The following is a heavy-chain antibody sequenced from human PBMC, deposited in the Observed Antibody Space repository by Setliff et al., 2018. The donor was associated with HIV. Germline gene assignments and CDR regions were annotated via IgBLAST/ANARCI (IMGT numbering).Heavy chain of an antibody. Sequence: PGGSLRLSCAASGFTFSAYTLHWVRQAPGKGLEWVSSISGGGDYMYFADSVKGRFTISRDNTKNSLYLQMNSLRPDDTAVYYCASARIPTGGTSTSLDFWGQGTLVTVSS. J-gene: IGHJ4*02. CDR3: ASARIPTGGTSTSLDF. V-gene: IGHV3-21*01. CDR2: ISGGGDYM. CDR1: GFTFSAYT. D-gene: IGHD1-26*01.